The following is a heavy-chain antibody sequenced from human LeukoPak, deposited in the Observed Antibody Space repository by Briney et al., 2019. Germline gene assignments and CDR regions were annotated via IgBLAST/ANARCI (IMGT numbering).Heavy chain of an antibody. Sequence: PGGSLRLSCEASGFSFSAAWMTWVRQAPGKGLEWVATIKNDGSDKYYVDSVKGRFTLSRDNAKNLVYLQMNSLRVEDTAVYYCVNLGDRDGGQGTLVTVYS. CDR1: GFSFSAAW. D-gene: IGHD5-24*01. CDR2: IKNDGSDK. V-gene: IGHV3-7*01. J-gene: IGHJ4*02. CDR3: VNLGDRD.